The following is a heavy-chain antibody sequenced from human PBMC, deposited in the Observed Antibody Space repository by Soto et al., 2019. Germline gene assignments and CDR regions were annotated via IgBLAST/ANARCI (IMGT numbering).Heavy chain of an antibody. CDR1: GFTFSSYG. CDR3: ARDSSYYDFWSGYRDDYYYGMDV. CDR2: ISYDGSNK. J-gene: IGHJ6*02. Sequence: GGSLRLSCAASGFTFSSYGMHWVRQAPGKGLEWVAVISYDGSNKYYADSVKGRFTISRDNSKNTLYLQMNSLRAEDTAVYYCARDSSYYDFWSGYRDDYYYGMDVWGQGTTVTVSS. D-gene: IGHD3-3*01. V-gene: IGHV3-30*03.